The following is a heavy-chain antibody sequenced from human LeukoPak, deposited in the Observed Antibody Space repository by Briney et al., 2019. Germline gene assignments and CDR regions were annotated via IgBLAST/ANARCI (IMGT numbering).Heavy chain of an antibody. J-gene: IGHJ3*02. V-gene: IGHV3-21*01. CDR3: ARQRVPAVARVAFDI. CDR2: ISSSSSYI. Sequence: GGSLRLSCAASGFTFSSYSMNWVRQAPGKGLEWVSSISSSSSYIYYADSVKGRFTISRDNAKNSLYLQMNSLRAEDTAVYYCARQRVPAVARVAFDIWGQGTMVTVSS. D-gene: IGHD2-2*01. CDR1: GFTFSSYS.